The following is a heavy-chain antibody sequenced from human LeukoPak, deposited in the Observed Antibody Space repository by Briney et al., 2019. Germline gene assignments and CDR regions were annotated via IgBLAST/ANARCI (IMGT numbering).Heavy chain of an antibody. D-gene: IGHD1-1*01. V-gene: IGHV1-3*01. CDR2: INAGNGNT. J-gene: IGHJ3*02. CDR3: ARVGFVGLERRPNWFDAFDI. Sequence: GASVNVSCKASGYTFTSYAMHWVRQAPGQRLEWMGWINAGNGNTKYSQKFQGRVTITRDTSASTAYMELSSLRSEDTAVYYCARVGFVGLERRPNWFDAFDIWGQGTMVTVSS. CDR1: GYTFTSYA.